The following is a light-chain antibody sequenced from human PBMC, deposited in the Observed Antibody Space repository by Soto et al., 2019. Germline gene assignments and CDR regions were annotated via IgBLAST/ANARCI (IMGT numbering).Light chain of an antibody. CDR3: QHYGSSPRT. CDR2: GSS. V-gene: IGKV3-20*01. J-gene: IGKJ1*01. CDR1: QSVSSTY. Sequence: EIVLTQSPGTLSLSPGERATLSCRASQSVSSTYLAWYQQKPGQAPRLLIYGSSSRATGIPDRFSGSGSGTIFTLTISRLEPEDFAVYYCQHYGSSPRTFGQGTKV.